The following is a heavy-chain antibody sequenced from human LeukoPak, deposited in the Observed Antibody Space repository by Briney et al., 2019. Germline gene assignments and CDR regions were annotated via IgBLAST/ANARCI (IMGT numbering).Heavy chain of an antibody. CDR1: GGSISSSSYY. J-gene: IGHJ4*02. D-gene: IGHD1-26*01. V-gene: IGHV4-39*07. Sequence: SETLSLTCTVSGGSISSSSYYWGWIRQPPGKGLEWIGSIYYSGSTYYNPSLKSRVTISVDTSKNQFSLKLSSVTAADTAVYYCARLWSLFSGAYFDYWGQGTLVTVSS. CDR3: ARLWSLFSGAYFDY. CDR2: IYYSGST.